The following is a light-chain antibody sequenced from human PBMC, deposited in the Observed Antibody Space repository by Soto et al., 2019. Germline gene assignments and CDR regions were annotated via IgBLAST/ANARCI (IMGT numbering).Light chain of an antibody. CDR3: GTWDPSPTAVV. CDR2: DND. CDR1: TSNIGTNY. J-gene: IGLJ3*02. V-gene: IGLV1-51*01. Sequence: QSVLTQPPSVSAAPGQKGTISCSGNTSNIGTNYVSWHQQLSGTAPKLLIHDNDKRFSGIPDRFSASKSGTSATLAISGLQIGKEADNNCGTWDPSPTAVVFGGGTQLTVL.